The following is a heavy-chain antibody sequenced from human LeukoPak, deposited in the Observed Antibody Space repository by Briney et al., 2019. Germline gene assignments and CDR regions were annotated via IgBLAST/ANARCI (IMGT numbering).Heavy chain of an antibody. D-gene: IGHD3-22*01. Sequence: ASVPVSCKTSGYIFAHNGISWVRQAPGQGPEWMGWISAYNGDTNYAQNFQGRVTMTRDTSTTTAYMELRSLTSDDTAVYYCARVRDYYASSDYSDYWGQGTLVTVSS. V-gene: IGHV1-18*01. CDR1: GYIFAHNG. J-gene: IGHJ4*02. CDR2: ISAYNGDT. CDR3: ARVRDYYASSDYSDY.